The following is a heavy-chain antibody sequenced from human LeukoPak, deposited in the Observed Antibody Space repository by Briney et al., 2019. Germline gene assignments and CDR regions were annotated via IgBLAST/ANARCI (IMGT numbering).Heavy chain of an antibody. D-gene: IGHD3-16*02. CDR3: ARDRYDYVWGSYRFDY. V-gene: IGHV3-48*03. CDR1: GVTFSSYE. Sequence: GGALRLSCAASGVTFSSYERNWGRQAPGEGGEWGSYISSSGSAIYYADSVKGRFTISRDNAKNSLYLQMNSLRAEDTAVYYCARDRYDYVWGSYRFDYWGQGTLVTVSS. J-gene: IGHJ4*02. CDR2: ISSSGSAI.